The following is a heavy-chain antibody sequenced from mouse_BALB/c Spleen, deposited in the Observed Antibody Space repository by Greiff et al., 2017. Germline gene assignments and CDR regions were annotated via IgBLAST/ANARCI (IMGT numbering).Heavy chain of an antibody. V-gene: IGHV14-4*02. J-gene: IGHJ4*01. Sequence: EVQLHQSGAELVRSGASVKLSCTASGFNIKDYYMHWVKQRPEQGLEWIGWIDPENGDTEYAPKFQGKATMTADTSSNTAYLQLSSLTSEDTAVYYCNHGYDAMDYWGQGTSVTVSS. CDR2: IDPENGDT. CDR1: GFNIKDYY. CDR3: NHGYDAMDY. D-gene: IGHD1-2*01.